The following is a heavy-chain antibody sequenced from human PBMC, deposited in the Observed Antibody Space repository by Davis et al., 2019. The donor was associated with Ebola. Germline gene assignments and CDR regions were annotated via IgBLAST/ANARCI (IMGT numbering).Heavy chain of an antibody. CDR3: ARDSRIAAAVDY. J-gene: IGHJ4*02. V-gene: IGHV3-21*01. CDR1: GFTFSSYG. CDR2: ISSSSSYI. D-gene: IGHD6-13*01. Sequence: GESLKISCAASGFTFSSYGMHWVRQAPGKGLEWVSSISSSSSYIYYADSVKGRFTISRDNAKNSLYLQMNSLRAEDTAVYYCARDSRIAAAVDYWGQGTLVTVSS.